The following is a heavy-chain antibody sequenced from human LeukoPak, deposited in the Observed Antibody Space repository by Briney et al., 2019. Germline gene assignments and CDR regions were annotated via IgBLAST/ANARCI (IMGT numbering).Heavy chain of an antibody. J-gene: IGHJ4*02. CDR3: ARVWDSGSYLGFDY. CDR2: INSDGSST. V-gene: IGHV3-74*01. D-gene: IGHD1-26*01. CDR1: GFTFSSYW. Sequence: GGSLRLSCAASGFTFSSYWMHWLRQAPGKGLVWAARINSDGSSTGYADSVKGRFTISRDNAKNTLYLQMSSLRAEDTAVYYCARVWDSGSYLGFDYWGQGTLVTVSS.